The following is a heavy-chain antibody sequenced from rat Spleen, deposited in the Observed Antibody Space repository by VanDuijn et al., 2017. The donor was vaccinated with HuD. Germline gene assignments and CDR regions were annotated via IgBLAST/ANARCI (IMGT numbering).Heavy chain of an antibody. Sequence: EVQLVESGGGLVQPGRSMKLSCAASGFTFSNYYMAWVRQAPTKGLEWVATISYDGSYTYYRDSVKGRFTISRDNAKSTLYLQMDSLRSEDTATYYCARQDWYFDFWGPGTMVTVSS. V-gene: IGHV5-25*01. CDR1: GFTFSNYY. J-gene: IGHJ1*01. CDR2: ISYDGSYT. CDR3: ARQDWYFDF.